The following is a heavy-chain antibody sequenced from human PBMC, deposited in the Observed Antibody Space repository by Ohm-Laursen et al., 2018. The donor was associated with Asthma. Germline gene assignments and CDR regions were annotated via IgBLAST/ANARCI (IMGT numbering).Heavy chain of an antibody. CDR1: GGSISSSNW. Sequence: SDTLSLTCAVSGGSISSSNWWSWVRQPPGKGLEWIGEIYHSGSTNYNPSLKSRVTISVDKSKNQFSLKLSSVTAADTAVYYCARGRLGSPRRGWLNWFDPWGQGTLVTVSS. D-gene: IGHD6-19*01. CDR2: IYHSGST. V-gene: IGHV4-4*02. CDR3: ARGRLGSPRRGWLNWFDP. J-gene: IGHJ5*02.